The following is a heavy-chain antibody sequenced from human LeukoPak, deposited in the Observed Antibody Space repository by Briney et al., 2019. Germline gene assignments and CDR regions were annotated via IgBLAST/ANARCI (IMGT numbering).Heavy chain of an antibody. D-gene: IGHD1-26*01. J-gene: IGHJ4*02. CDR3: ARELSPSGSYDC. CDR1: GYTFTSYH. CDR2: INPSGGST. V-gene: IGHV1-46*01. Sequence: ASVKVSCKASGYTFTSYHMHWVRQAPGQGVEWMGIINPSGGSTSYAQKFQGRVTVTRDTSTSTVYMELSSLRSEDTAVYYCARELSPSGSYDCWGQGTLVTVSS.